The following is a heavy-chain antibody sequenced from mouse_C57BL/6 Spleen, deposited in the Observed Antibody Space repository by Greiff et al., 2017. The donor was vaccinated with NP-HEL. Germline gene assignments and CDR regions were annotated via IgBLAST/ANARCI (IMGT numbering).Heavy chain of an antibody. CDR3: ANSDGYYLYFDY. V-gene: IGHV5-17*01. CDR2: ISSGSSTI. D-gene: IGHD2-3*01. J-gene: IGHJ2*01. Sequence: EVKVVESGGGLVKPGGSLKLSCAASGFTFSDYGMHWVRQAPEKGLEWVAYISSGSSTIYYADTVKGRFTISRDNAKNTLFLQMTSLRSEDTAMYYCANSDGYYLYFDYWGQGTTLTVSS. CDR1: GFTFSDYG.